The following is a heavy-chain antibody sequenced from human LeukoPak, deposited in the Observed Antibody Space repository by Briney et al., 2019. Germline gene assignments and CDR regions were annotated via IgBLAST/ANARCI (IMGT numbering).Heavy chain of an antibody. CDR3: ARDQDY. Sequence: ASVKVSCKASGYTFTSYGISWVRQAPGQGLEWMGWISAYNGNTNYAQKFQGRVTITADESTSTAYMELSSLRSEDTAVYYCARDQDYWGQGTLVTVSS. CDR2: ISAYNGNT. CDR1: GYTFTSYG. J-gene: IGHJ4*02. V-gene: IGHV1-18*01.